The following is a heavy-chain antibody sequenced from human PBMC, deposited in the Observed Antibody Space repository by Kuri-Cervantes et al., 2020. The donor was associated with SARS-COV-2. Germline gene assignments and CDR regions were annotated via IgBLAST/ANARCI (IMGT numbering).Heavy chain of an antibody. V-gene: IGHV4-39*02. CDR3: AREFIVPAAILDY. CDR1: GGSISSSSYY. CDR2: IYYSGST. D-gene: IGHD2-2*01. Sequence: GSLRLSCTVSGGSISSSSYYWGWIRQPPGKGLEWIGSIYYSGSTYYNPSLKSRVTISVDTSKNQFSLKLSSVTAADTAVYYCAREFIVPAAILDYWGQGTLVTFSS. J-gene: IGHJ4*02.